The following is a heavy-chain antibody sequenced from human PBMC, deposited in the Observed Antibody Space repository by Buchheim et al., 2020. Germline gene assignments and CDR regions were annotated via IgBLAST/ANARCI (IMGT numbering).Heavy chain of an antibody. CDR1: GYTFSNYG. CDR3: ARVKIYSDFWSGGRINWFDP. CDR2: ISPYNGNT. J-gene: IGHJ5*02. D-gene: IGHD3-3*01. Sequence: QVQLVQSGAEVKQPGASVKVSCEASGYTFSNYGISWVRQAPGQGLEWMGWISPYNGNTNYAQKFQGRVTMTTDTSASTAYVDLRGLRSDDTAVYYCARVKIYSDFWSGGRINWFDPWGQGTL. V-gene: IGHV1-18*01.